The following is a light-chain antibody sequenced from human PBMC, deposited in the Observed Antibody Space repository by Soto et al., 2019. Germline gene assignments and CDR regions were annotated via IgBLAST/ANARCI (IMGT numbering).Light chain of an antibody. CDR1: QSINKW. J-gene: IGKJ4*01. CDR3: QQDNSDST. Sequence: DIQMTQSPSTLSASVGDTVTITCRASQSINKWLAWYQQKPGKAPNLLIFDASSLQSGVPSRFAGSGFGTQYTLIISNLQPDHIATCYCQQDNSDSTFGGGTQVEIK. CDR2: DAS. V-gene: IGKV1-5*01.